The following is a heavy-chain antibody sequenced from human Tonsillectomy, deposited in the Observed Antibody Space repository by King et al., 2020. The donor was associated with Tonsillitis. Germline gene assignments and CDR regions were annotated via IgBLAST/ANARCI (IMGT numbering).Heavy chain of an antibody. CDR1: GGSISSGSYY. J-gene: IGHJ4*02. Sequence: QMQLQESGPGLVKPSQTLSLTCNVSGGSISSGSYYWRWIRQPAGKGLEWIGRIYTSGSTNYNPSLKSRVTMSVDTSKNQFSLKLSSVTAADTAVYYCAREEGIVATLDYWGQGTLVTVSS. CDR3: AREEGIVATLDY. CDR2: IYTSGST. D-gene: IGHD5-12*01. V-gene: IGHV4-61*02.